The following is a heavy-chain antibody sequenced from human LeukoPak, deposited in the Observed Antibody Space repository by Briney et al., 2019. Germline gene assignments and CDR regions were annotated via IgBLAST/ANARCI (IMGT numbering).Heavy chain of an antibody. CDR1: GFSFSTYW. CDR2: IKQDGSEK. CDR3: AVNRWGVVAGSDY. D-gene: IGHD3-16*01. Sequence: GGSLRLSCAASGFSFSTYWMSWVRQAPGKGLEWVANIKQDGSEKYYVDSVKGRFTTSRDNTKNSLYLQMNSLRAEDTAVYYCAVNRWGVVAGSDYWGQGTLVTVSS. V-gene: IGHV3-7*03. J-gene: IGHJ4*02.